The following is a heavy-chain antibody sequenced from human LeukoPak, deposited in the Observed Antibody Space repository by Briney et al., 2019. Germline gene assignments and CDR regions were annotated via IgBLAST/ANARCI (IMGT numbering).Heavy chain of an antibody. J-gene: IGHJ4*02. CDR3: ARDSSGYQ. D-gene: IGHD3-22*01. CDR2: IKEDGSEK. CDR1: GFTFSTYW. V-gene: IGHV3-7*01. Sequence: PGGSLRLSCAASGFTFSTYWMSWVRQAPGKGLEWVANIKEDGSEKYYGDSVKGRFTISRDHAKNSLYLEMNSLRVEDTAVYYCARDSSGYQWGQGTLVTVSS.